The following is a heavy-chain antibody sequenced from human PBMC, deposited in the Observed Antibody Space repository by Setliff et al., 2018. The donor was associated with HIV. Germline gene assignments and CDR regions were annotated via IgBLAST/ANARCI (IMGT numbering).Heavy chain of an antibody. CDR2: ISSSSSYI. CDR3: ARDSSSWYEFYFDC. J-gene: IGHJ4*02. Sequence: LRLSCAASGFTFSSYSMNWVRQAPGKGLEWVSSISSSSSYIYYADSVKGRFTISRDNAKNSLYLQMNSLRAEDTAVYYCARDSSSWYEFYFDCWGQGTLVTVSS. V-gene: IGHV3-21*01. D-gene: IGHD6-13*01. CDR1: GFTFSSYS.